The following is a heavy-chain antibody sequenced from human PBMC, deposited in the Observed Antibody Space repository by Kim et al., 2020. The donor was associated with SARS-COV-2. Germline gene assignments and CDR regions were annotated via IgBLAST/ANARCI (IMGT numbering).Heavy chain of an antibody. J-gene: IGHJ4*02. CDR3: AREGGGGGYDYNY. V-gene: IGHV5-51*01. Sequence: SPSFQGQVTISADKSISTAYLQWSSLKASDTAMYYCAREGGGGGYDYNYWGQGTLVTVSS. D-gene: IGHD5-12*01.